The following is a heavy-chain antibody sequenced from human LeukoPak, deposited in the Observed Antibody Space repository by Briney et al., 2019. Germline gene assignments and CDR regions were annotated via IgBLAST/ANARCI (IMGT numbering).Heavy chain of an antibody. J-gene: IGHJ4*02. CDR1: GGSISSYY. D-gene: IGHD5-18*01. CDR2: IYYSGST. Sequence: SETLSLTCTVSGGSISSYYWSWIRQPPGKGLEWIGYIYYSGSTNYNPSLKSRVTISVDTSKNQFSLKLSSVTAADTSLYYCAQLRYYYFDYWGQGTPVTVSS. CDR3: AQLRYYYFDY. V-gene: IGHV4-59*12.